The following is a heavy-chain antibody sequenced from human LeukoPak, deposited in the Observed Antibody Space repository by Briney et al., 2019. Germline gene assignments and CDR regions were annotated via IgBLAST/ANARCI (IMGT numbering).Heavy chain of an antibody. V-gene: IGHV3-7*01. D-gene: IGHD2-21*02. CDR1: GFTFSTYW. CDR2: IKEDGSDT. Sequence: GGSLRLSCAASGFTFSTYWMCWVRQAPGKGLEWVANIKEDGSDTNYVESVKGRFFISRDNAKNSQHLQMNSLRVEDTAVYYCERCEGFYDYYSGNPTYYFYMDVWGKGTTVTVSS. J-gene: IGHJ6*03. CDR3: ERCEGFYDYYSGNPTYYFYMDV.